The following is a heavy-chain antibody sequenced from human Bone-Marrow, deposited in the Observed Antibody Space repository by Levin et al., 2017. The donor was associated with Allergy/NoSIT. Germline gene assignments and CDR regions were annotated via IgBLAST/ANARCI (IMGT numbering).Heavy chain of an antibody. Sequence: GGSLRLSCAASGFTVSTNYMSWVRQAPGKGLEWVSLIYGGDITYYADSVKGRFTIPRDNSKNTVYLQMNSLRAEDTAVYYCAQDGGHSGCRDWGQGTLVTVSS. V-gene: IGHV3-53*01. CDR2: IYGGDIT. D-gene: IGHD5-18*01. CDR1: GFTVSTNY. CDR3: AQDGGHSGCRD. J-gene: IGHJ4*02.